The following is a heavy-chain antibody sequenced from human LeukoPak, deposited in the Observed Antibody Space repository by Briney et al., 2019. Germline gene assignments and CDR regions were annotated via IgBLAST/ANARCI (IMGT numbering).Heavy chain of an antibody. Sequence: ASVKVSCKASGYTLTSYGISWVRQAPGQGLEWMGWINPNSGGTNYAQKFQGRVTMTRDTSISTAYMELSRLRSDDTAVYYCARDYGDYGFHYYYMDVWGKGTTVTVSS. CDR2: INPNSGGT. CDR3: ARDYGDYGFHYYYMDV. CDR1: GYTLTSYG. D-gene: IGHD4-17*01. V-gene: IGHV1-2*02. J-gene: IGHJ6*03.